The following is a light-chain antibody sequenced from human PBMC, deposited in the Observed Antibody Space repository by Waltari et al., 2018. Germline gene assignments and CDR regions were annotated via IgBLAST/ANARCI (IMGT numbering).Light chain of an antibody. J-gene: IGLJ3*02. Sequence: QSALTQPASVSGSPGQSITISCTGTSSDVGGYNYVSWYQQHPGKVPKLLIFDGSNCPSGVSNRFSGSKSGNMASLTIAGLQAEDESDYYCCSFTSRSTWVFGGGTKLTVL. V-gene: IGLV2-14*01. CDR1: SSDVGGYNY. CDR2: DGS. CDR3: CSFTSRSTWV.